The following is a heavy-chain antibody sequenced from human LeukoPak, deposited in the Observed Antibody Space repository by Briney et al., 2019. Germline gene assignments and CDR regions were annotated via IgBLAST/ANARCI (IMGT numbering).Heavy chain of an antibody. CDR3: ARDHTVTTAYYYYYYGMDV. CDR1: GYTFTSYY. V-gene: IGHV1-46*01. CDR2: INPSGGST. D-gene: IGHD4-17*01. Sequence: ASVKVSCKASGYTFTSYYMHWVRQAPGQGLEWMGIINPSGGSTSYAQKLQDRVTMTRDTSTSTVYMELSGLRSEDTAVYYCARDHTVTTAYYYYYYGMDVWGQGTTVTVSS. J-gene: IGHJ6*02.